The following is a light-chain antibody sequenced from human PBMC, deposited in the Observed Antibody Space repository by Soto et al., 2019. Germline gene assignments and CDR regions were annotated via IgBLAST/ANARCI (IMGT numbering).Light chain of an antibody. J-gene: IGKJ1*01. CDR2: DAS. CDR3: QQYYSFPRT. Sequence: DIQMTQSPTTLSASIGDRVTITCRASESIRTWLAWYQHKSGKAPKFLIYDASTLESGVPSRFSGSGSGTDFTLTISCLQSEDFATYYCQQYYSFPRTFGQGTKVDIK. V-gene: IGKV1-5*01. CDR1: ESIRTW.